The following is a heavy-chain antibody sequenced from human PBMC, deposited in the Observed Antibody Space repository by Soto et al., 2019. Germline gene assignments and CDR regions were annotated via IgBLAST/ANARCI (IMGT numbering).Heavy chain of an antibody. J-gene: IGHJ6*02. CDR1: GYTLTGYY. Sequence: ASVKVSCKASGYTLTGYYMRWVRQAPGQGLEWMGWINPNSGGTNYAQKFQGWVTMTRDTSISTAYMELSRLRSDDTAVYYCARDLSITMVRGVPRNYYYYGMDVWGQGTTVTVSS. CDR2: INPNSGGT. V-gene: IGHV1-2*04. CDR3: ARDLSITMVRGVPRNYYYYGMDV. D-gene: IGHD3-10*01.